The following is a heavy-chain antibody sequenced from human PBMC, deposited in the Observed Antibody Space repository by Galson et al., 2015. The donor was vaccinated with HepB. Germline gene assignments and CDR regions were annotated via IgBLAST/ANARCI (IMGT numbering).Heavy chain of an antibody. D-gene: IGHD6-19*01. Sequence: SLRLSCAASGFTFSSYSMNWVRQAPGKGLEWVSSISSSSSYIYYADSVKGRFTISRDNAKNSLYLQMNSLRAEDTAVYYCARGLPGIAVAGTHFDYWGQGTLVTVSS. CDR3: ARGLPGIAVAGTHFDY. V-gene: IGHV3-21*01. CDR1: GFTFSSYS. CDR2: ISSSSSYI. J-gene: IGHJ4*02.